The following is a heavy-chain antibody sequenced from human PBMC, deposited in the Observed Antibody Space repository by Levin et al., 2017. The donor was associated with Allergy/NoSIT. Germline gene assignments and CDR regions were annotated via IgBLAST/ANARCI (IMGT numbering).Heavy chain of an antibody. Sequence: RASVKVSCKASGYTFTSYDINWVRQATGQGLEWMGWMSPNSGNTGYAQKFQGRVTMTRSTSMRIAYMELSGLRSEDTAVYYCARNPPNSGSFEIWGQGTMVTVSS. D-gene: IGHD1-26*01. V-gene: IGHV1-8*01. CDR2: MSPNSGNT. J-gene: IGHJ3*02. CDR1: GYTFTSYD. CDR3: ARNPPNSGSFEI.